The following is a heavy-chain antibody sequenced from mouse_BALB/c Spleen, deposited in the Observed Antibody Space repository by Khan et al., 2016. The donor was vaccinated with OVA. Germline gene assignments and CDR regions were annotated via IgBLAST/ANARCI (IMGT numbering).Heavy chain of an antibody. CDR1: LYTVKKYW. Sequence: EVQLVESGAFLGGTELPSPDHCISCLYTVKKYWMHWVQQRPGQGLEWIGTIYPGNSDTNYNQKFTGQAKLTAVTSTSTAYMALSSLTNEDSAVYYCARNGFGNYEIWDYWGQGTTLTVSS. CDR3: ARNGFGNYEIWDY. J-gene: IGHJ2*01. CDR2: IYPGNSDT. V-gene: IGHV1-5*01. D-gene: IGHD2-1*01.